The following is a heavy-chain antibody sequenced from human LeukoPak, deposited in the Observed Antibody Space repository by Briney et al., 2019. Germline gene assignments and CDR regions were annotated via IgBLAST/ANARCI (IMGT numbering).Heavy chain of an antibody. V-gene: IGHV4-30-2*01. CDR1: GGSISSGGYS. CDR3: ARGVTTVTTWRFISRYYFDY. Sequence: PSETLSPTCAVSGGSISSGGYSWSWIRQPPGKGLEWIGYIYHSGSTYYNPSLKSRVTISVDRSKNQFSLKLSSVTAADTAVYYCARGVTTVTTWRFISRYYFDYWGQGTLVTVSS. D-gene: IGHD4-17*01. J-gene: IGHJ4*02. CDR2: IYHSGST.